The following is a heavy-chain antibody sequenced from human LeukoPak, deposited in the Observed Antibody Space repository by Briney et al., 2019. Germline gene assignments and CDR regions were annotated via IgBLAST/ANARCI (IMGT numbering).Heavy chain of an antibody. CDR2: IKRQSDGATT. J-gene: IGHJ6*03. CDR3: TTEYYDSWSDIDV. V-gene: IGHV3-15*01. Sequence: GGSLRLSCAASGFSFSNAWMSWVRQVPGTGLEWVGRIKRQSDGATTQYAAPVKDRFTISRDNSKKTLHLQMNNLKTEDTAVYYCTTEYYDSWSDIDVWGNGTTVTVSS. CDR1: GFSFSNAW. D-gene: IGHD3-22*01.